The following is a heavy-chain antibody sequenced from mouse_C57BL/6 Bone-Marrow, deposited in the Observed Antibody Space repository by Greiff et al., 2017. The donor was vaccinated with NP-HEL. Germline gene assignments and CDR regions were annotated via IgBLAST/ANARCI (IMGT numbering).Heavy chain of an antibody. V-gene: IGHV1-58*01. CDR1: GYTFTSYG. D-gene: IGHD1-1*01. Sequence: VQLKQSGAELVRPGSSVKMSCKTSGYTFTSYGINWVKQRPGQGLEWIGYIYIGNGYNEYNEKFKGKATLTSDTSSSTAYMQLSSLTSEDSAIYFCAIYYYGSRHYAIDYWGQGTSVTVSS. CDR2: IYIGNGYN. J-gene: IGHJ4*01. CDR3: AIYYYGSRHYAIDY.